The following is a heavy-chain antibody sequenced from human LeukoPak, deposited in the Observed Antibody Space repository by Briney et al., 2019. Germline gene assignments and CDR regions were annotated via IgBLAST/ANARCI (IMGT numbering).Heavy chain of an antibody. CDR1: GGTFSSYA. V-gene: IGHV1-69*05. Sequence: SVKVSCKASGGTFSSYANSWVRQAPGQGLEWMGGIIPIFGTANYAQKFQGRVTITTDESTSTAYMELSSLRSEDTAVYYCARAHGLGRIYYYYMDVWGKGTTVTVSS. J-gene: IGHJ6*03. CDR3: ARAHGLGRIYYYYMDV. CDR2: IIPIFGTA. D-gene: IGHD1-26*01.